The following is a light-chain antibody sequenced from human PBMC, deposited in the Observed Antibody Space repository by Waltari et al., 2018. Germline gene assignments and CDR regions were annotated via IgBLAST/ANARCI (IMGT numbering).Light chain of an antibody. CDR1: QSVGRS. J-gene: IGKJ1*01. CDR2: GAS. V-gene: IGKV3-20*01. CDR3: QHYVRLPVT. Sequence: EIVLTQSPGTLSLSPGERATLSCRASQSVGRSLAWDQQKTGQASRLLIYGASSRATGVPDRFSGSGSGTDVSLTISRLEPEDFAVYYCQHYVRLPVTFGQGTKVEIK.